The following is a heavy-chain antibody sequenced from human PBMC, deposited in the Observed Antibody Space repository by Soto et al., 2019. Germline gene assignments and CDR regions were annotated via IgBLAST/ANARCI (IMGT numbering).Heavy chain of an antibody. J-gene: IGHJ6*03. CDR2: INSDGSST. CDR3: AREVLDNGATMVRGVIITGYYYYMDV. Sequence: GGSLRLSCAASGFTFSSYWMHWVRQAPGKGLVWVSRINSDGSSTSYADSVKGRFTISRDNAKNTLYLQMNSLRAEDTAVYYCAREVLDNGATMVRGVIITGYYYYMDVWGKGTTVTVSS. CDR1: GFTFSSYW. V-gene: IGHV3-74*01. D-gene: IGHD3-10*01.